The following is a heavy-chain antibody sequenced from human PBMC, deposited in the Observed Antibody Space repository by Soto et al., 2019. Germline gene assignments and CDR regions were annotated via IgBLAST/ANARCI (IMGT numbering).Heavy chain of an antibody. V-gene: IGHV1-18*01. Sequence: AAPLKCSWKAAGYTFTGYGVSWERNAPGQGLTWMGWISAYNGNTIYAQKIEGRVTMTTDSSTSTAYMKLRSLRSDDTAVYYCARDRYCSGGSYNRIWGTTHWFDTRGQGTLVTASS. CDR3: ARDRYCSGGSYNRIWGTTHWFDT. J-gene: IGHJ5*02. CDR2: ISAYNGNT. CDR1: GYTFTGYG. D-gene: IGHD2-15*01.